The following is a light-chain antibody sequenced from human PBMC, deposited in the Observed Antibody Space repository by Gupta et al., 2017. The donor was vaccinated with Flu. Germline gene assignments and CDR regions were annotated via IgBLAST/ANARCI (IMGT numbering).Light chain of an antibody. CDR3: QQRSNWPLT. Sequence: EIVLTQSPATLSLSPGERATLSCRASQSVSSYLGWYQQKPGQAPRLLIYDASNRATGIPARFSGSGSGTDFTLTISSLEPEDFAVYYCQQRSNWPLTFGGGTXVEIK. CDR2: DAS. J-gene: IGKJ4*01. CDR1: QSVSSY. V-gene: IGKV3-11*01.